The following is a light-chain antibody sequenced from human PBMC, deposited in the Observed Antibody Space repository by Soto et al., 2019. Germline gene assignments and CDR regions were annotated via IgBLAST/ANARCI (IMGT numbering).Light chain of an antibody. J-gene: IGLJ2*01. CDR2: DVS. V-gene: IGLV2-11*01. CDR3: CSYARRDVV. Sequence: QSALTQPRSVSGSPGQSVTISCTGTSSDVGGYNYVSWYQQHPGKAPKLMIYDVSKRPSGVPDRFSGSKSGNTASLTISGLQAEDEADYYCCSYARRDVVFGGGTKVTVL. CDR1: SSDVGGYNY.